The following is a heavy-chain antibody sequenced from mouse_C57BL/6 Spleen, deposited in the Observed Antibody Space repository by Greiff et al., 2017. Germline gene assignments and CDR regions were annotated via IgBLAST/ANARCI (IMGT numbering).Heavy chain of an antibody. CDR1: GYTFTSYW. Sequence: QVQLQQPGAELVMPGASVKLSCKASGYTFTSYWMHWVKQRPGQGLEWIGEIDPSDSYTNYNQKFKGKTTLTVYKSSSTAYMQLSSLTSEDSAVYYCARRKIDYGYYGGNAMCYWGQGASVTVSS. V-gene: IGHV1-69*01. D-gene: IGHD2-1*01. J-gene: IGHJ4*01. CDR2: IDPSDSYT. CDR3: ARRKIDYGYYGGNAMCY.